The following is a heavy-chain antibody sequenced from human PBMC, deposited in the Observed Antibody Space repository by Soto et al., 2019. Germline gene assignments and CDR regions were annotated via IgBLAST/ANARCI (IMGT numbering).Heavy chain of an antibody. D-gene: IGHD6-13*01. CDR2: ISSSSSTI. J-gene: IGHJ5*02. Sequence: EVQLVESGGGLVQPGGSLRLSCAASGFTFSSYSMNWVRQAPGKGLEWVSYISSSSSTIYYADSVKGRFTISRDNAKNSLYLQMNSLRAEDTAVYYCARHPEPIAEIGWFDPWGQGTLVTFSS. V-gene: IGHV3-48*01. CDR3: ARHPEPIAEIGWFDP. CDR1: GFTFSSYS.